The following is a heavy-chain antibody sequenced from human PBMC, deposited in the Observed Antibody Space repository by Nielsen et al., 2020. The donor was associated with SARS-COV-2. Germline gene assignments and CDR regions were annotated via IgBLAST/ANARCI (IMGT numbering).Heavy chain of an antibody. J-gene: IGHJ3*02. CDR1: GFTVSSNY. CDR2: IYSGGST. Sequence: GESLKISCAASGFTVSSNYMGWVRQAPGKGLEWVSVIYSGGSTYYADSVKGRFTISRDNSKNTLYLQMNSLRAEDTAVYYCAREGGSSWSDAFDIWGQGTMVTVSS. D-gene: IGHD6-13*01. V-gene: IGHV3-66*01. CDR3: AREGGSSWSDAFDI.